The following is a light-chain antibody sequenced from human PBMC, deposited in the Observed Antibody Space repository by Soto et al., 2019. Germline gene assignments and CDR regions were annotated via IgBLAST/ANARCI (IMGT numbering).Light chain of an antibody. CDR1: QSVSSSY. CDR3: QQYVRSPPSWT. V-gene: IGKV3-20*01. Sequence: ETVLTQSPGTLSLSPGERATLSCRASQSVSSSYLAWYQQKSGQAPRLLIYDASSKATGIPARFNGSGSGTDFTLTISRLEPEDFAVYYCQQYVRSPPSWTFGQGTKVEIK. CDR2: DAS. J-gene: IGKJ1*01.